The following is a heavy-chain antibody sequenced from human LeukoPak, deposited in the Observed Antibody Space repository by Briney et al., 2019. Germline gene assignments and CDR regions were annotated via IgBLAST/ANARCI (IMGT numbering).Heavy chain of an antibody. D-gene: IGHD4-17*01. V-gene: IGHV3-48*01. CDR1: GFTFSSYS. CDR3: ARQSGTTGTTRFDH. CDR2: ISSSSRTI. Sequence: GGSLRLSCAASGFTFSSYSMNWVRQAPGKGLEWVSYISSSSRTIYYADSVKGRSTISRDNAKNSLYLQMNSLRAEDTAIYYCARQSGTTGTTRFDHWGQGTLVTVSS. J-gene: IGHJ4*02.